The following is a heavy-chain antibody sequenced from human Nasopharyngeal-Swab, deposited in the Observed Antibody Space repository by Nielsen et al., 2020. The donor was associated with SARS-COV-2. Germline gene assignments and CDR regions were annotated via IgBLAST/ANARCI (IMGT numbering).Heavy chain of an antibody. V-gene: IGHV4-30-4*01. D-gene: IGHD2-15*01. Sequence: WIRQPPGKGLEWIGYIYYSGSTYYNPSLKSRVTMSVDTSKNQFSLKLSSVTAADTAVYYCARQLRIVVVVAANPAGVDYWGQGTLVTVSS. J-gene: IGHJ4*02. CDR2: IYYSGST. CDR3: ARQLRIVVVVAANPAGVDY.